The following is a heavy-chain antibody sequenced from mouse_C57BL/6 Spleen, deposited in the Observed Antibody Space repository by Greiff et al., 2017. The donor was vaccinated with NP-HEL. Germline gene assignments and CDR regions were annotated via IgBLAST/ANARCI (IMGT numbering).Heavy chain of an antibody. J-gene: IGHJ1*03. V-gene: IGHV1-64*01. Sequence: QQPGAELVKPGASVKLSCKASGYTFTSYWMHWVKQRPGQGLEWIGMIHPNSGSTNYNEKFKSKATLTVDKSSSTAYMQRSSLTSEDSAVYYCARHYDYDWYFDVWGTGTTVTVSS. CDR3: ARHYDYDWYFDV. CDR2: IHPNSGST. D-gene: IGHD2-4*01. CDR1: GYTFTSYW.